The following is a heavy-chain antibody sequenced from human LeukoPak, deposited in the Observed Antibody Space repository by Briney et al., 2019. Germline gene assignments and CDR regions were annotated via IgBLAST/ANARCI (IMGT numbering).Heavy chain of an antibody. CDR3: AREYSSGWYLYGY. J-gene: IGHJ4*02. D-gene: IGHD6-19*01. CDR1: GYTFTGYY. V-gene: IGHV1-2*02. Sequence: ASVKVSCKASGYTFTGYYMHWVRQAPGQGLEWMRWINPNSGGTNYAQKFQGRVTMTRDTSISTAYMELSRLRSDDTAVYYCAREYSSGWYLYGYWGQGTLVTVSS. CDR2: INPNSGGT.